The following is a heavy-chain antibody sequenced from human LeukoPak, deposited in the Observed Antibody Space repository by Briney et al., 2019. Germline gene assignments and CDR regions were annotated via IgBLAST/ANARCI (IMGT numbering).Heavy chain of an antibody. D-gene: IGHD1-1*01. Sequence: SVNVSCKASGGTFSSYAISWVRQAPGQGLEWMGGIIPIFGTANYAQKFQGRVTITADESTSTAYMELSSLRSEDTAVYYCARGKRPSGMWIVDNSWYYYGMDVWGQGTTVTVSS. CDR2: IIPIFGTA. CDR3: ARGKRPSGMWIVDNSWYYYGMDV. CDR1: GGTFSSYA. J-gene: IGHJ6*02. V-gene: IGHV1-69*13.